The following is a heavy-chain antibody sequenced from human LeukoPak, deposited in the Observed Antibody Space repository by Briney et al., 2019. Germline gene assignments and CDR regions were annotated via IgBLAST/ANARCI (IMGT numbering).Heavy chain of an antibody. Sequence: SETLSLTRTVSGGSISSSSYYWGWIRQPPGKGLEWIGSIYYSGSTYYNPSLKSRVTISVDTSKNQFSLKLSSVTAADTAVYYCARQVYQLPYFDYWGQGTLVTVSS. CDR2: IYYSGST. CDR3: ARQVYQLPYFDY. D-gene: IGHD2-2*01. J-gene: IGHJ4*02. V-gene: IGHV4-39*01. CDR1: GGSISSSSYY.